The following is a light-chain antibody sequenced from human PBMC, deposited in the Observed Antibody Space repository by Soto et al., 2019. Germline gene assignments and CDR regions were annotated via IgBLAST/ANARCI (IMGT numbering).Light chain of an antibody. CDR3: SSYRSSSTGV. V-gene: IGLV2-14*01. CDR1: SSDVGGYNF. Sequence: QSALTQPASVSGSPGQSITISCTGTSSDVGGYNFVSWYQQHPGKAPKLMISEVSNRPSGVSNRFSGSKSGNTASLTISGLQAEDEADYCCSSYRSSSTGVFGGGTKLTVL. CDR2: EVS. J-gene: IGLJ3*02.